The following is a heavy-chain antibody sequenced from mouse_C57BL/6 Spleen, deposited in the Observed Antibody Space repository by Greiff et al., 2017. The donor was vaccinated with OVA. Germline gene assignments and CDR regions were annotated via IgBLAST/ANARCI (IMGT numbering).Heavy chain of an antibody. CDR3: ARRITRDAMDY. V-gene: IGHV1-80*01. CDR2: IYPGDGDT. D-gene: IGHD1-1*01. Sequence: QVQLKESGAELVKPGASVKISCKASGYAFSSYWMNWVKQRPGKGLEWIGQIYPGDGDTNYNGKFKGKATLTADKSSSTAYMQLSSLTSEDSAVYVCARRITRDAMDYWGQGTSVTVSS. J-gene: IGHJ4*01. CDR1: GYAFSSYW.